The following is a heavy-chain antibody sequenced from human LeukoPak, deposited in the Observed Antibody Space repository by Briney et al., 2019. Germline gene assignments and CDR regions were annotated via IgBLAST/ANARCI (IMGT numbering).Heavy chain of an antibody. CDR1: GFSFSSYW. D-gene: IGHD5-12*01. J-gene: IGHJ4*02. CDR2: IKTDGSSA. CDR3: ARGRYSGTTYYFDY. V-gene: IGHV3-74*01. Sequence: GSLRLSCAASGFSFSSYWMHWVRQAPGKGLVWVSRIKTDGSSATYADSVKGRFTISRDNAKNSLYLQMNSLRAEDTAMYYCARGRYSGTTYYFDYWGQGTLVTVSS.